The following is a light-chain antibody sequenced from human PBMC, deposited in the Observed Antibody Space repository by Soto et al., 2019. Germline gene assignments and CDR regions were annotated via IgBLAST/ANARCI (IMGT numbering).Light chain of an antibody. J-gene: IGLJ1*01. V-gene: IGLV3-25*02. Sequence: YELTQPPSVSVSPGQTARITCSGDTLPRQYPYWYQQKPGQAPVLIINKNSERPSGIPERFSGSTSGTTVTLTISGVQAEDEADYYCQSADRLGDYAFGTGTKV. CDR2: KNS. CDR1: TLPRQY. CDR3: QSADRLGDYA.